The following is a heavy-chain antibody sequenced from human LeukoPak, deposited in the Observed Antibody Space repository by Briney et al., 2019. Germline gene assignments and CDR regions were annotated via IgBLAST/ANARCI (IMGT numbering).Heavy chain of an antibody. V-gene: IGHV4-59*01. CDR1: GGSISSYY. D-gene: IGHD5-18*01. CDR2: IYYSGST. J-gene: IGHJ4*02. Sequence: SETLSLTCTVSGGSISSYYWSWIRQPPGKGLEWIGYIYYSGSTNYNPSLKSRVTISVDTSKNQFSLKLGSVTAADTAVYYCARSPWIQLWLPFDYWGQGTLVTVSS. CDR3: ARSPWIQLWLPFDY.